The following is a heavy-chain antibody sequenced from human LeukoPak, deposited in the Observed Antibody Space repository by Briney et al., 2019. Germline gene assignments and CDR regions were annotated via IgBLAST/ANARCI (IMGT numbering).Heavy chain of an antibody. Sequence: ASVKVSCKASGYTFTSYDINWVRQATGQGLEWMGWMNPNSGNTGYAQKFQGRVTITRNTSISTAYMELSSLRSEDTAVYYCARGDYNWNYNFAFDIWGQGTMVTVSS. CDR1: GYTFTSYD. V-gene: IGHV1-8*03. J-gene: IGHJ3*02. CDR3: ARGDYNWNYNFAFDI. D-gene: IGHD1-7*01. CDR2: MNPNSGNT.